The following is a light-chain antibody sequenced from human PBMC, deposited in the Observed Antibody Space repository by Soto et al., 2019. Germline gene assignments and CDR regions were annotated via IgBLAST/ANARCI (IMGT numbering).Light chain of an antibody. CDR1: QRVRSSY. CDR2: SAS. J-gene: IGKJ3*01. V-gene: IGKV3-20*01. Sequence: LTLSPGTLPLSQWQRATLSSRASQRVRSSYLAWYQQKPGQAPRLLIHSASTRAPGIPDRFSASGAGTDFTLTISRLEPEDSAVYYCQQYSASPRTFGPGTKVDIK. CDR3: QQYSASPRT.